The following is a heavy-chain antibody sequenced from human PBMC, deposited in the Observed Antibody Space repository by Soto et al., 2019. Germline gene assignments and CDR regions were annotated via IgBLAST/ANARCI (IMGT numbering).Heavy chain of an antibody. CDR1: GGSISSGGYY. J-gene: IGHJ5*02. CDR2: IYYSGST. D-gene: IGHD2-15*01. CDR3: ARTPTYCSGGSCYSHWFDP. V-gene: IGHV4-31*03. Sequence: SETLSLTCTVSGGSISSGGYYWSWIRQHPGKGLEWIGYIYYSGSTYYNPSLKSRVTISVDTSKNQFSLKLSSVTAADTAVYYCARTPTYCSGGSCYSHWFDPWGQGTLVTVSS.